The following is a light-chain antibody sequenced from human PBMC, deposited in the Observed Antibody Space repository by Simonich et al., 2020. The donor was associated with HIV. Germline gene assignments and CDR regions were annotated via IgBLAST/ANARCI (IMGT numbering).Light chain of an antibody. CDR1: QSISSY. Sequence: EIVLTQSPATLSLSPGERATLSCRASQSISSYLAWYQQKPGQAPRLLIYDASNRATGIPARFSGRGSGTEFTLAISSMQSEDFAVYYCQQYHSWPTFGGGTKVEIK. CDR2: DAS. J-gene: IGKJ4*01. V-gene: IGKV3D-15*01. CDR3: QQYHSWPT.